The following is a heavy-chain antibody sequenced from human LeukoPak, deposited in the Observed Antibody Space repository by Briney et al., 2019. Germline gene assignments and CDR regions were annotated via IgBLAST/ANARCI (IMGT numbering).Heavy chain of an antibody. J-gene: IGHJ3*02. Sequence: ASVKVSCKASGYTFTTYDINWVRQAPGQGLEWMGWMNPNSGNTGSAQKFQGRITMTRNTSISTAYMELSSLRSEDTAVYYRARGRELIGGFDAFDIWGQGTMVTVSS. CDR3: ARGRELIGGFDAFDI. CDR2: MNPNSGNT. D-gene: IGHD1-7*01. V-gene: IGHV1-8*01. CDR1: GYTFTTYD.